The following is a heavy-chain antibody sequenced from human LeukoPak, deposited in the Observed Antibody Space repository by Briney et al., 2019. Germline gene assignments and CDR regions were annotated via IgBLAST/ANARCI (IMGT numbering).Heavy chain of an antibody. CDR3: ARHYGVHDAFDI. Sequence: SETLSLTCTVSGGSISSYYWSWIRQPPGKGLEWIGYIYYSGSTNYNPSLKSRVTISVDTSKNQFSLKLSSVTVADTAVYYCARHYGVHDAFDIWGQGTMVTVSS. J-gene: IGHJ3*02. CDR2: IYYSGST. V-gene: IGHV4-59*08. D-gene: IGHD4-17*01. CDR1: GGSISSYY.